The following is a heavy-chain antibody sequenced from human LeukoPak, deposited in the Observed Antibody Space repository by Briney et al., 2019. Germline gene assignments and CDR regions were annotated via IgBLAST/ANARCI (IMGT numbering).Heavy chain of an antibody. Sequence: SETLSLTCTVSGASISSSSYFWGWIRQPPGKGLEWIGSIYDSVTTYYNPSLKSRVTISVDTSKNQFSLMLSSVTAADTAVYYCARPLQISYSYGLNFYYMDVWGKGTTVTISS. V-gene: IGHV4-39*01. CDR2: IYDSVTT. J-gene: IGHJ6*03. CDR3: ARPLQISYSYGLNFYYMDV. CDR1: GASISSSSYF. D-gene: IGHD5-18*01.